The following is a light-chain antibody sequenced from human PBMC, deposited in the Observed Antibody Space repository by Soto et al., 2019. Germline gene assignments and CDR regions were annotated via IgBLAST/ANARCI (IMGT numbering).Light chain of an antibody. Sequence: EIVLTQSPATLSLSPGERATLSCRASQSVSSYLAWYQQKPGQAPRLLIYDASNRATGIPARFSGSGSGTDFPLTISSIEPEDFAVYYCQQRSNWPKFTFGPGTKVDIK. CDR1: QSVSSY. V-gene: IGKV3-11*01. CDR2: DAS. J-gene: IGKJ3*01. CDR3: QQRSNWPKFT.